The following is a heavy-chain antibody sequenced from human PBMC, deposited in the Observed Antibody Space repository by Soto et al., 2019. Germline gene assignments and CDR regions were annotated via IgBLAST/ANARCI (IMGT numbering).Heavy chain of an antibody. Sequence: VQLVESGGGVVQPGRSLRLSCAASGFTFSDYAMHWVRQAPGKGLEWVAVVSHDGRNTHYADSVKGRFTISRDSSKNTGFLEMTSLGAEDTAVYYCARGGRQWLVTSDFNYWGQGALVTVSS. CDR3: ARGGRQWLVTSDFNY. CDR1: GFTFSDYA. J-gene: IGHJ4*02. CDR2: VSHDGRNT. V-gene: IGHV3-30*03. D-gene: IGHD6-19*01.